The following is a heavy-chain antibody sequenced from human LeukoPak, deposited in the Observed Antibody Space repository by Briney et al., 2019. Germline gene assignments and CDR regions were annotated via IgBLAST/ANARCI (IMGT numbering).Heavy chain of an antibody. Sequence: PSETLSLTCTVSGGSISSSTYYWGWIRQPPGKGLEWIGSIYYSGTTDYNPSLKSRVTISVDTSKNQFSLKLSSVTAADTAVYYCARGPGSPRRHFDYWGQGTLVTVSS. CDR1: GGSISSSTYY. CDR2: IYYSGTT. J-gene: IGHJ4*02. CDR3: ARGPGSPRRHFDY. V-gene: IGHV4-39*07. D-gene: IGHD1-26*01.